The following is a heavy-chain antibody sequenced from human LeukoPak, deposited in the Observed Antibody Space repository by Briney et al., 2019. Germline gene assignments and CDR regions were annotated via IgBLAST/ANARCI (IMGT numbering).Heavy chain of an antibody. D-gene: IGHD2-15*01. Sequence: GGSLRLSCAASGFTFSSYAMSWVRQAPGKGLDWVSAISGSGGSTYSADSVKGRFTISRDNSKNTLHPQMNSLRAEDTAVYYCAKGVGVAIIDCYGMDVWGRGTTVTVSS. CDR3: AKGVGVAIIDCYGMDV. CDR1: GFTFSSYA. V-gene: IGHV3-23*01. CDR2: ISGSGGST. J-gene: IGHJ6*02.